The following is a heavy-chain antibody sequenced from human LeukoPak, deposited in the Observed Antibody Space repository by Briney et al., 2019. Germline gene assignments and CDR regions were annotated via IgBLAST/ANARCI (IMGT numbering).Heavy chain of an antibody. J-gene: IGHJ6*03. CDR2: INPNSGGT. CDR3: ARGKSDLYYYYHMDV. V-gene: IGHV1-2*02. Sequence: ASVKVSCKASGYTFTGYYMHWVRQAPGQGLEWMGWINPNSGGTNYAQKFQGRVTMTRDTSISTAYMELSRLRSDDTAVYYCARGKSDLYYYYHMDVWGKGTTVTVSS. CDR1: GYTFTGYY.